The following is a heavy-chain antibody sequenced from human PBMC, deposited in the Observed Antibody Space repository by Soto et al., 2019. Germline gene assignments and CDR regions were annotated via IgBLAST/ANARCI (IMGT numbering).Heavy chain of an antibody. V-gene: IGHV1-8*01. CDR1: GYTLTSYD. J-gene: IGHJ6*02. Sequence: GASVKVSCKASGYTLTSYDINWVRQATGQGLEWMGWMNPNSGNTGYAQKFQGRVTMTRNTSISTAYMELSSLRSEDTAVYYCARGPKKNLLRFLEWAAVGMDVWGQGTTVTVSS. D-gene: IGHD3-3*01. CDR2: MNPNSGNT. CDR3: ARGPKKNLLRFLEWAAVGMDV.